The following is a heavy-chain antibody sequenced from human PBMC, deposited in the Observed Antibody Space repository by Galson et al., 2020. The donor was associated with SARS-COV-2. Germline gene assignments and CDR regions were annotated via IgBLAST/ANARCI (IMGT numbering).Heavy chain of an antibody. J-gene: IGHJ6*02. Sequence: GESLKISCAASGFTFNNYAMHWVRQAPGKGLEWVALISYEGSIKYYADSVQGRFTISRDSSKNTLYLQMNSLSAGDTAVYYCAKRKEGFWLGELNQGLDVWGQGTTVTVS. CDR3: AKRKEGFWLGELNQGLDV. CDR1: GFTFNNYA. V-gene: IGHV3-30*18. D-gene: IGHD3-10*01. CDR2: ISYEGSIK.